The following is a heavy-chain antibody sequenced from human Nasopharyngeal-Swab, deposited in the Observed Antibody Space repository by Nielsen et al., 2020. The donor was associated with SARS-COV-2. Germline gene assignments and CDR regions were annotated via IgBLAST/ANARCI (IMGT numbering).Heavy chain of an antibody. J-gene: IGHJ2*01. D-gene: IGHD6-13*01. V-gene: IGHV3-23*01. CDR2: ISGSGGST. Sequence: WIRQPPGKGLEWVSAISGSGGSTYYADSVKGRFTISRDNSKNTLYLQMNSLRAEDTAVYYRAKVLGSSWYSNDWYFDLWGRGTLVTVSS. CDR3: AKVLGSSWYSNDWYFDL.